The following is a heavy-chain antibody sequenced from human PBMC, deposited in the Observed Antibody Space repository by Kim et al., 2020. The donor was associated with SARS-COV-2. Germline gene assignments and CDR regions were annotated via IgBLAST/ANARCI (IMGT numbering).Heavy chain of an antibody. CDR1: GGSISSGGYY. V-gene: IGHV4-31*03. CDR2: IYYSGST. D-gene: IGHD3-10*01. Sequence: SETLSLTCTVSGGSISSGGYYWSWIRQHPGKGLEWIGYIYYSGSTYYNPSLKSRVTISVDTSKNQFSLKLSSVTAAATAVYYCASGALLASDYWGQGTLVTVSS. J-gene: IGHJ4*02. CDR3: ASGALLASDY.